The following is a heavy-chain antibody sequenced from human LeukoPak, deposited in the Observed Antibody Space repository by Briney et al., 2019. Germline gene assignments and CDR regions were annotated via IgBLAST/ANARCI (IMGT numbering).Heavy chain of an antibody. CDR1: GYSFTSYW. V-gene: IGHV5-51*01. Sequence: GESLKISCKGSGYSFTSYWIGWVCQMAGKGLEWMGIIYPGDSDTRYSPSFQGQVTISADKSISTAYLQWSSLKASDTAMYYCARRSFLTGDSFDYWGQGTLVTVSS. D-gene: IGHD7-27*01. J-gene: IGHJ4*02. CDR2: IYPGDSDT. CDR3: ARRSFLTGDSFDY.